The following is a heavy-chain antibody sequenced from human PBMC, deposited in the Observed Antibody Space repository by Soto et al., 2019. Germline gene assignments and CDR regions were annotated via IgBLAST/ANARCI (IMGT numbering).Heavy chain of an antibody. Sequence: PSETLSLTCTVSGGSISSGGYYWSWIRQHPGKGLEWIGYIYYSGSTYYNPSLKSRVTISVDTSKNQFSLKLSSVTAADTAVYYCARARAAEDSNWFDPWGPGAILTVYS. V-gene: IGHV4-31*03. CDR1: GGSISSGGYY. CDR3: ARARAAEDSNWFDP. J-gene: IGHJ5*02. D-gene: IGHD2-15*01. CDR2: IYYSGST.